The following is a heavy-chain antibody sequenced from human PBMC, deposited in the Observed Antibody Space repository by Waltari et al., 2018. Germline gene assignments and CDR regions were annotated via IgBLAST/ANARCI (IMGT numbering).Heavy chain of an antibody. J-gene: IGHJ4*02. D-gene: IGHD6-6*01. V-gene: IGHV5-51*01. CDR3: ARHVASSRWSHFDY. CDR2: CYPRDSDA. Sequence: EAPPVPSGAEVKKPGESLQLSCQGAGYSFSNYWIGWVRQMPGKGLEWMGICYPRDSDARYSPSFQGQVTLSADKSISTAYLQWSSLKASDTAIYFCARHVASSRWSHFDYWGQGTLVTVSS. CDR1: GYSFSNYW.